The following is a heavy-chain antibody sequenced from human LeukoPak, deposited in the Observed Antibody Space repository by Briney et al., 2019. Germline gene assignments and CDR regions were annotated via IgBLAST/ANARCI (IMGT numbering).Heavy chain of an antibody. Sequence: PSETLSLTCSVSGASISGSNYYWGWIRQPPERGLEWIGSIYYSGSTFYNPSLKSRVTISVDTSKNEFSLKLSSVTAADTAVYYCARRFDLWGRGTLVTVSS. V-gene: IGHV4-39*07. J-gene: IGHJ2*01. CDR3: ARRFDL. CDR1: GASISGSNYY. CDR2: IYYSGST.